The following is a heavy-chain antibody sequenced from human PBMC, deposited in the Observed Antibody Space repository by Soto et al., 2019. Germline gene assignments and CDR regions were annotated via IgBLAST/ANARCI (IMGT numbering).Heavy chain of an antibody. D-gene: IGHD3-9*01. V-gene: IGHV2-5*02. CDR1: GFSLSTSGVG. Sequence: QITLKESGPTLVKPTQTLTLTCTFSGFSLSTSGVGVGWIRQPPGKALEWLALIYWDDDKRYSPSLKSRLTITKDTSKNQVVLTLTNMDTADTPTYYCAHSGGAVFDWLLYNWFYPWVQGTLVTVSS. CDR3: AHSGGAVFDWLLYNWFYP. CDR2: IYWDDDK. J-gene: IGHJ5*02.